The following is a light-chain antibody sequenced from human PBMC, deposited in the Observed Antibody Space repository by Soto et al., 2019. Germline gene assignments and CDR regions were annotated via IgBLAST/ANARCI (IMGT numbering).Light chain of an antibody. CDR3: QQYGSSGT. J-gene: IGKJ1*01. Sequence: IVLTQSPGTLSLSPGERATLSCRASQSVSNNYLAWYQQKPGQAPRLLIYGASNRATGIPDRFSGSASGTDFTLTISRLEPEDFAVYYCQQYGSSGTFGQGTKVDIK. CDR1: QSVSNNY. CDR2: GAS. V-gene: IGKV3-20*01.